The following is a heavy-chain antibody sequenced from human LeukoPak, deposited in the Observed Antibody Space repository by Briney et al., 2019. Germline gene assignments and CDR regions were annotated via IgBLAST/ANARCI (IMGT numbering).Heavy chain of an antibody. CDR1: GFTVSSNY. CDR2: IYSGGST. Sequence: GGSLRLSCAASGFTVSSNYMSWVRQAPGKGLEWVSVIYSGGSTYYADSVKGRFTISRDNSKNTLYLQMNSLRAEDTAVYYCARDGPLYYYGSGIGYWGQGTLVTVSS. CDR3: ARDGPLYYYGSGIGY. D-gene: IGHD3-10*01. V-gene: IGHV3-66*01. J-gene: IGHJ4*02.